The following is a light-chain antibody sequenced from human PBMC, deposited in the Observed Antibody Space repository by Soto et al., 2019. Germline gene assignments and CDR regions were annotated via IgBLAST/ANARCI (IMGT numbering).Light chain of an antibody. CDR1: QGISSY. V-gene: IGKV1-27*01. Sequence: DIQMTQSPSSLSASVGDRVTITCRASQGISSYLAWYQQKPGEVPKLLISAASTLQSGVPSRFSGSGSGTKFTLTIASLQPDDFATYFCQQYNTYSQTFGQGTKVDIK. CDR3: QQYNTYSQT. J-gene: IGKJ1*01. CDR2: AAS.